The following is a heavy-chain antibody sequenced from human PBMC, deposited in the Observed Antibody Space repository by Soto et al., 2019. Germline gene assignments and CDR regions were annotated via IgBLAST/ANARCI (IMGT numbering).Heavy chain of an antibody. J-gene: IGHJ6*02. Sequence: SVKVSCKASGYTFTSYYMHWVRQAPGQGLEWMGIINPSVGSTSYAQKFQGRVTMTRDTSTSTVYMELSSLRSEDTAVYYCARSPGDLSSGMDVWGQGTTVPVSS. V-gene: IGHV1-46*01. D-gene: IGHD4-17*01. CDR2: INPSVGST. CDR3: ARSPGDLSSGMDV. CDR1: GYTFTSYY.